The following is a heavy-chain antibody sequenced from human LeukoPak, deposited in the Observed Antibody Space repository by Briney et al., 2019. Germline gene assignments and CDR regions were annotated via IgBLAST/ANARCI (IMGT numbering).Heavy chain of an antibody. CDR1: GYTFIGYY. CDR2: INPNSGGT. CDR3: TRDRSVIYDSSAYYG. D-gene: IGHD3-22*01. Sequence: ASVKVSCKASGYTFIGYYMHWVRQAPGQGLEWMGRINPNSGGTNYAQKFQGRVTMTRDTSISTAYMELSRLRSDDTAVYYCTRDRSVIYDSSAYYGWGQGTLVTVSS. V-gene: IGHV1-2*06. J-gene: IGHJ4*02.